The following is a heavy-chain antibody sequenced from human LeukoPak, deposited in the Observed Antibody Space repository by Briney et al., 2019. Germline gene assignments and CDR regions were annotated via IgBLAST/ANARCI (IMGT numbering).Heavy chain of an antibody. V-gene: IGHV3-21*04. CDR2: ISSSSSYI. J-gene: IGHJ5*02. Sequence: GGSLRLSCAASGFTFSSYSMNWVRQAPGKGLEWVSSISSSSSYIYYADSVKGRFTISRDNAKNSLYLQMNSLRAEDTAVYYCAREWRGSGNWFDLWGQGTLVTVSS. CDR3: AREWRGSGNWFDL. D-gene: IGHD3-10*01. CDR1: GFTFSSYS.